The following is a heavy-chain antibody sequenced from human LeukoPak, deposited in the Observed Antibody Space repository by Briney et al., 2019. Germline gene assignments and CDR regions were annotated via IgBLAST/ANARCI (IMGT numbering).Heavy chain of an antibody. V-gene: IGHV1-46*01. Sequence: ASVKVSCKASGYIFTSSYMHWVRQAPGQGLEWMGIINPSGGSTSYAQKFQGRVTMTRDMSTSTVYMELSSLRSEDTAVYYCARVSWFDELPNYWGQGTLVSVSS. D-gene: IGHD3-10*01. CDR1: GYIFTSSY. J-gene: IGHJ4*02. CDR2: INPSGGST. CDR3: ARVSWFDELPNY.